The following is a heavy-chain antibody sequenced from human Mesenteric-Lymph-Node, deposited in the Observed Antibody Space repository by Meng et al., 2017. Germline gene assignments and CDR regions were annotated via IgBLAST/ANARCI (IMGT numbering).Heavy chain of an antibody. CDR1: GGSFSGSY. CDR3: AYSGSYYPDY. V-gene: IGHV4-34*01. D-gene: IGHD1-26*01. CDR2: INHSGST. J-gene: IGHJ4*02. Sequence: QVQLPQWGAGLLKASETLSLTCAVYGGSFSGSYWSWIRQPPGKGLEWIGEINHSGSTTYTPSLQNRVTISVDTSKHQFSLQLSSVTAADTAVYYCAYSGSYYPDYWGQGTLVTVLL.